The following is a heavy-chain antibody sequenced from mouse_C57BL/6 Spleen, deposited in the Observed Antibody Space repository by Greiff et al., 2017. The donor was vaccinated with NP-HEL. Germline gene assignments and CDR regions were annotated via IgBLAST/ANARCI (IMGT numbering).Heavy chain of an antibody. D-gene: IGHD4-1*01. CDR1: GFTFSDYG. J-gene: IGHJ4*01. CDR2: ISSGSSTI. V-gene: IGHV5-17*01. Sequence: EVHLVESGGGLVKPGGSLKLSCAASGFTFSDYGMHWVRQAPEKGLEWVAYISSGSSTIYYADTVKGRFTISRDNAKNTLFLQMTSLRSEDTAMYYCARQLTGTYYAMDYWGQGTSVTVSS. CDR3: ARQLTGTYYAMDY.